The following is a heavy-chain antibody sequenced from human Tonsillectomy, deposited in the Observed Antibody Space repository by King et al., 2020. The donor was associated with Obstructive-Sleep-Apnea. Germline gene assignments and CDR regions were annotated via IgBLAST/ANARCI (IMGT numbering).Heavy chain of an antibody. CDR3: ARAVTFDY. CDR2: SNHSGST. V-gene: IGHV4-34*01. CDR1: GGSFSCYY. Sequence: VQLQQWGAGLLKPSETLSLTCAVYGGSFSCYYWSWIRQPPGKGLEWMTESNHSGSTNSNPSLKRRVTISVDTSKNQFSLKLSSVTAADTAVYYCARAVTFDYWGQGTLVTVSS. D-gene: IGHD5-18*01. J-gene: IGHJ4*02.